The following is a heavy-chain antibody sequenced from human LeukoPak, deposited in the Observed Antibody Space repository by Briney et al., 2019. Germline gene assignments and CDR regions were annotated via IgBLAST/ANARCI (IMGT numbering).Heavy chain of an antibody. J-gene: IGHJ4*02. CDR3: ATTYYYGSGSYYNPFYFDY. D-gene: IGHD3-10*01. CDR2: IYPGDSDT. CDR1: GYSFTSYW. V-gene: IGHV5-51*01. Sequence: GESLKISCKGSGYSFTSYWIGWVRQMPGKGLEWMGIIYPGDSDTRYSPSFRGQVTISADKSISTAYLQWSSLKASDTAMYYCATTYYYGSGSYYNPFYFDYWGQGTLVTVSS.